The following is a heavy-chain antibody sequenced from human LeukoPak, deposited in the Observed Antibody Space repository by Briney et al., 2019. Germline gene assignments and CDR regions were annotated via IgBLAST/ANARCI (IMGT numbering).Heavy chain of an antibody. CDR3: VSGHYNDY. CDR2: IKEEGSER. J-gene: IGHJ4*02. CDR1: GFTFSRFW. Sequence: GGPLRLPCAASGFTFSRFWMTWVRHAPGKGLEGVANIKEEGSERHYVDSVKGRFTISRDNAKNSLYLQMSSLRADDTAVYYCVSGHYNDYRSQGTPVTVSS. V-gene: IGHV3-7*01.